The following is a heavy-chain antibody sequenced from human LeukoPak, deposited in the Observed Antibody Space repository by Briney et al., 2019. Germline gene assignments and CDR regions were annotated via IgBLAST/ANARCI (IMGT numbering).Heavy chain of an antibody. CDR3: AYNERTRYGYCSSTSCYKGTFDY. V-gene: IGHV1-24*01. CDR2: FDPEDGET. CDR1: GYTLTELS. J-gene: IGHJ4*02. Sequence: ASVKVSCKVSGYTLTELSMHWVRQAPGKGLEWMGGFDPEDGETIYAQKFQGRVTMTEDTSTDTAYMELSSLRSEDTAVYYCAYNERTRYGYCSSTSCYKGTFDYWGQGTLVTVSS. D-gene: IGHD2-2*03.